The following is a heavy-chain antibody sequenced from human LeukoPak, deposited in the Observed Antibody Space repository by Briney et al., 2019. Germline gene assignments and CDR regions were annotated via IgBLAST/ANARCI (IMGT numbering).Heavy chain of an antibody. CDR1: GFTFSGSA. CDR2: IRSKANSYAT. J-gene: IGHJ4*02. CDR3: TTGSSGWIDY. Sequence: AGSLNLSCAASGFTFSGSAMHWVRQASGKGLEWVGRIRSKANSYATAYAASVKGRFTITRDDSKNTAYLQMNRLKTEDTAVYYCTTGSSGWIDYWGQGTLVTVS. D-gene: IGHD6-19*01. V-gene: IGHV3-73*01.